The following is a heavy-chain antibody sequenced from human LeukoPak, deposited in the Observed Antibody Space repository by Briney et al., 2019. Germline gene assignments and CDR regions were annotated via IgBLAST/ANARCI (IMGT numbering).Heavy chain of an antibody. Sequence: GGSLRLSCAASGFTFSNYGMHWVRQAPGKGLEWVAFIRYDGSNKYYADSVKGRFTISRDNSKNTLYLQMNSLRAEDTAVYYCAKLAGHCSGGSCPPWGQGTLVTVSS. V-gene: IGHV3-30*02. CDR2: IRYDGSNK. CDR1: GFTFSNYG. CDR3: AKLAGHCSGGSCPP. D-gene: IGHD2-15*01. J-gene: IGHJ4*02.